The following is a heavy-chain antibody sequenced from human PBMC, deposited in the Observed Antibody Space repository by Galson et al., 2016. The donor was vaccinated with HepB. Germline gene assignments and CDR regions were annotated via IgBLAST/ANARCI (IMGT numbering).Heavy chain of an antibody. CDR3: ARMNPRYSSGWFVRCDGWFDP. CDR2: ISSSGRPI. D-gene: IGHD6-19*01. CDR1: GFRFSDYY. V-gene: IGHV3-11*01. Sequence: SLRLSCAASGFRFSDYYMSWIRQAPGKGLEWLSHISSSGRPINYADSVKGRLPVSRDNAKNSLYLQMNNLRGEDTAVYYCARMNPRYSSGWFVRCDGWFDPWGQGTLVTVSS. J-gene: IGHJ5*02.